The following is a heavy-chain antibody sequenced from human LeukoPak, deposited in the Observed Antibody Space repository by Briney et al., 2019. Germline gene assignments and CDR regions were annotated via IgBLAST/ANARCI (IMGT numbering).Heavy chain of an antibody. CDR1: GGSIRSYY. V-gene: IGHV4-59*12. D-gene: IGHD2-8*01. CDR2: TFYSGST. CDR3: ARAMYEQYYYYYMDV. J-gene: IGHJ6*03. Sequence: PSETLSLTCTVSGGSIRSYYWSWIRQPPGKGLEWIGYTFYSGSTNYNPSLESRVAMSVDTSKNQFSLKLSSVTAADTAVYYCARAMYEQYYYYYMDVWGKGTTVTISS.